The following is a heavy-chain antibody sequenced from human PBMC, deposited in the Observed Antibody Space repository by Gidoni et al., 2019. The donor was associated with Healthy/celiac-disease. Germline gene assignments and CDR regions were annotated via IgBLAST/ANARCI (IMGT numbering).Heavy chain of an antibody. Sequence: EVQLLESGGGLVRPGGSLRLSCPPSGFTFSRNARSWVRQAPGKGLEWVSAISGSGGSTYYADSVKGRFTISRDNSKNTLYLQMNSLRAEDTAVYYCAKVPPTLHIVVVTAIPWGQGTLVTVSS. D-gene: IGHD2-21*02. V-gene: IGHV3-23*01. CDR2: ISGSGGST. CDR1: GFTFSRNA. CDR3: AKVPPTLHIVVVTAIP. J-gene: IGHJ5*02.